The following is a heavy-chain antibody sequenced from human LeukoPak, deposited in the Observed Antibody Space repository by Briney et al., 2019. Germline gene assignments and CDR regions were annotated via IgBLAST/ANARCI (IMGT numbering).Heavy chain of an antibody. CDR1: GGTFSSYA. J-gene: IGHJ4*02. CDR2: TIPIFGTA. CDR3: ARAHADSSPFDY. V-gene: IGHV1-69*13. Sequence: GASVKVSCKASGGTFSSYAISWVRQAPGQGLEWMGGTIPIFGTANYAQKFQGRVTITADESTSTAYMELSSLRSEDTAVYYCARAHADSSPFDYWGQGTLVTVSS. D-gene: IGHD2-2*01.